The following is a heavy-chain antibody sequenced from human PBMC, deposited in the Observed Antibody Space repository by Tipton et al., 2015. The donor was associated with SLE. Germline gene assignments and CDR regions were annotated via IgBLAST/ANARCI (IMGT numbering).Heavy chain of an antibody. CDR3: TRLGDNFLCGY. CDR2: IYPRDSDT. J-gene: IGHJ4*02. V-gene: IGHV5-51*03. D-gene: IGHD3-16*01. CDR1: GYSFPDYW. Sequence: QLVQSGGEVKKAGESLKISCKGFGYSFPDYWIGWVRQMPGKGLEWMGIIYPRDSDTRYSPSFKGQVTISVDKSISTAYLQLSSLTRPEPEMCLCTRLGDNFLCGYWSQVPLV.